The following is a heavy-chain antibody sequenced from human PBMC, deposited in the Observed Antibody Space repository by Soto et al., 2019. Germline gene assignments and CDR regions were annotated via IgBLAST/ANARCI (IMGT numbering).Heavy chain of an antibody. CDR1: GFIFSDHY. J-gene: IGHJ4*02. V-gene: IGHV3-72*01. Sequence: EVQLVESGGGLVQPGGSLRLSCAGSGFIFSDHYMDWVRQAPGKGLEWVGRSRNKANAYTTQYAASVKGRITISRDDSNNSLYLQMNSLKTEDTAVYYCTRVNSYGHGHYDHWGQGTLVTVSS. CDR3: TRVNSYGHGHYDH. D-gene: IGHD5-18*01. CDR2: SRNKANAYTT.